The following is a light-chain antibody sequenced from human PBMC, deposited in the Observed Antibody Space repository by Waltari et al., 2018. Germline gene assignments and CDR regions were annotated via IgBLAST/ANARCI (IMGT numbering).Light chain of an antibody. CDR1: QGISSY. CDR3: HQVNTYPLT. J-gene: IGKJ4*01. CDR2: AAS. Sequence: DIQLTQSPSFLSASVGDRVTITCRASQGISSYLTWFQQKPGKAPKLLIYAASTLQSGVPSRFSGSGSGIEFTLTISSLQPEDFATYYCHQVNTYPLTFGGGTKVEIK. V-gene: IGKV1-9*01.